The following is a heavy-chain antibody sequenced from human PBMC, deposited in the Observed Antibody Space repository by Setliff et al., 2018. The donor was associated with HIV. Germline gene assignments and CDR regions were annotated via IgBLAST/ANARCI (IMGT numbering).Heavy chain of an antibody. V-gene: IGHV3-49*04. CDR2: IRSKTYGGTT. J-gene: IGHJ4*02. CDR3: TSAFADYAYWYFDY. CDR1: GLTFGDYT. Sequence: GESLKISCTVSGLTFGDYTMSWVRQAPGKGLEWVGFIRSKTYGGTTEYAASVKGRFTISRDDSKSIAYLQMNSLKTEDTAVYYCTSAFADYAYWYFDYWGQGTLVTVS. D-gene: IGHD2-8*02.